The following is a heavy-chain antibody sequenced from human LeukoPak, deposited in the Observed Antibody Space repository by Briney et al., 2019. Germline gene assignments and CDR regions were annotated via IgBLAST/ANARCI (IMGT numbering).Heavy chain of an antibody. J-gene: IGHJ4*02. CDR2: ISGGGATT. D-gene: IGHD6-13*01. CDR1: GFTFSTYA. V-gene: IGHV3-23*01. Sequence: GGSLRLSCAASGFTFSTYALDWVRQAPGKGLGWVSSISGGGATTTYADSVKGRFTISRDNPKNTLFLQMNSLRADDTAVYYGGRGDGEIAAAQIAYWGQGTLVTVSS. CDR3: GRGDGEIAAAQIAY.